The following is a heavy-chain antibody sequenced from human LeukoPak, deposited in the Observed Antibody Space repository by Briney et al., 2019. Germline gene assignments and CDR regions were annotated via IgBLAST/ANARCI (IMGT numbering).Heavy chain of an antibody. CDR1: GYTFTGYY. Sequence: ASVKVSCKASGYTFTGYYMHWVRQAPGQGLEWMGRINPNSGGTNHAQKFQGRVTMTRDTSISTAYMELSRLRSDDTAVYYCARVVVTAAMPGYYFDYWGQGTLVTVSS. D-gene: IGHD2-2*01. CDR3: ARVVVTAAMPGYYFDY. J-gene: IGHJ4*02. CDR2: INPNSGGT. V-gene: IGHV1-2*06.